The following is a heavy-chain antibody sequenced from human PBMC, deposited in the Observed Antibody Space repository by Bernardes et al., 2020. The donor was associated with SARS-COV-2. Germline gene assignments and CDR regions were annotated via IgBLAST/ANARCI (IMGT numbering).Heavy chain of an antibody. J-gene: IGHJ4*02. D-gene: IGHD4-17*01. V-gene: IGHV3-21*01. CDR1: GFTFSSYS. CDR2: ISSSSSYI. Sequence: GGSLRLSCAASGFTFSSYSMNWVRQAPGKGLEWVSSISSSSSYIYYADSVKGRFTISRDNAKNSLYLQMNSLRAEDTAVYYCASLNPYGDYCFGYWGQGTLVTVSS. CDR3: ASLNPYGDYCFGY.